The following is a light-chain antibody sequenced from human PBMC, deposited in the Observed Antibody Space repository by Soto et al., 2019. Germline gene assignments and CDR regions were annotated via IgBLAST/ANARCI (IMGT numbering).Light chain of an antibody. CDR1: SSNIGNNY. CDR2: ENN. J-gene: IGLJ1*01. V-gene: IGLV1-51*02. Sequence: QSVLTQPPSVSAAPGQKVTISCSGSSSNIGNNYVSWYQQLPGTAPKLLIYENNKRPSGIPDRFSGSKSGTSATLGITGLQTGDEADYYCGTWDSSLSADVFGTGTKLIVL. CDR3: GTWDSSLSADV.